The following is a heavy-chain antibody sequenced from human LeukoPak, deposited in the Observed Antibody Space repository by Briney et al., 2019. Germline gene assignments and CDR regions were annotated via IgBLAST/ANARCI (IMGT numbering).Heavy chain of an antibody. CDR2: ISWNSGSI. J-gene: IGHJ5*02. D-gene: IGHD3-3*01. V-gene: IGHV3-9*01. CDR1: GFTFDDYA. CDR3: AKGAYDFWSGYYGPNWFDP. Sequence: GGSLRLSCAASGFTFDDYAMHWVRQAPGKGLEWVSGISWNSGSIGYADSVKGRFTISRDNAKNSLYLQMNSLRAEDTAVYYCAKGAYDFWSGYYGPNWFDPWGQGTLVTVSS.